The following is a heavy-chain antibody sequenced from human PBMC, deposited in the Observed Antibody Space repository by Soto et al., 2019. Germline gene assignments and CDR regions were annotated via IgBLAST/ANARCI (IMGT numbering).Heavy chain of an antibody. CDR1: GGSIGSSSYY. V-gene: IGHV4-39*01. CDR2: IYYSGST. Sequence: SETLSLTCTVSGGSIGSSSYYWGWIRQPPGKGLEWIGSIYYSGSTYYNPSLKSRVTISVDTSKNQFSLKLSSVTAADTAVYYCARHSGPYYDFWSGPYYYYGMDVWGQGTTVTVSS. CDR3: ARHSGPYYDFWSGPYYYYGMDV. J-gene: IGHJ6*02. D-gene: IGHD3-3*01.